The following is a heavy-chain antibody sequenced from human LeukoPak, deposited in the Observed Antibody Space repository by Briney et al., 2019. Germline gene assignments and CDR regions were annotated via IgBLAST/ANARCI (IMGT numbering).Heavy chain of an antibody. Sequence: GGSLRLSCAASGFTFSSYSMTWVRQAPGKGLEWVSSISTSSSYIYYADSVKGRFTISRHNAKNSLFLQMNSLRAEDTAVYYCAKGEPVIVATRFKEFDYWGQGTLVTVSS. D-gene: IGHD5-12*01. V-gene: IGHV3-21*01. CDR2: ISTSSSYI. CDR1: GFTFSSYS. J-gene: IGHJ4*02. CDR3: AKGEPVIVATRFKEFDY.